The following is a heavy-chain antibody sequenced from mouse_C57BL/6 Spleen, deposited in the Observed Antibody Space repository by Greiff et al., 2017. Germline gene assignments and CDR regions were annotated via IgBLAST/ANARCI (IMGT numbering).Heavy chain of an antibody. D-gene: IGHD1-3*01. CDR1: GYTFTDYY. J-gene: IGHJ2*01. Sequence: VQLQQSGPELVKPGASVKISCKASGYTFTDYYMNWVKQSHGKSLEWIGDINPNNGGTSYNQKFKGKATLTVDKSSSTAYMELRSLTSEDSAVYYCARHSSDYWGQGTTLTVSS. CDR3: ARHSSDY. V-gene: IGHV1-26*01. CDR2: INPNNGGT.